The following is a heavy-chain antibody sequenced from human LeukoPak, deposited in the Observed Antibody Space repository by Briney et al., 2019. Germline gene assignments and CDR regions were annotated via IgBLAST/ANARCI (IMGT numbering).Heavy chain of an antibody. V-gene: IGHV1-8*01. CDR3: ARGALIHYYDSSGYPPNYYYGMDV. CDR1: GYTFTSYD. Sequence: ASVKVSCKASGYTFTSYDINWVRQATGQGLEWMGWMNPNSGNTGYAQKFQGRVTMTRNTSISTAYVELSSLRSEDTAVYYCARGALIHYYDSSGYPPNYYYGMDVWGQGTTVTVSS. J-gene: IGHJ6*02. CDR2: MNPNSGNT. D-gene: IGHD3-22*01.